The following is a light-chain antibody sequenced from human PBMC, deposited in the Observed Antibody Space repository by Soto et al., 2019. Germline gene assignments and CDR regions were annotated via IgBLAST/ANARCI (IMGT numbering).Light chain of an antibody. Sequence: QSALTQPASVSGSPGQSITISCTGTSSDVGRYNYVSWYQQHPGKAPKLIIYEVSNRPSGVSNRFSGSKSDNTASLIISGLQAEDEADYYCSSLRSNRGVFGTGTQLTVL. J-gene: IGLJ1*01. CDR2: EVS. V-gene: IGLV2-14*01. CDR3: SSLRSNRGV. CDR1: SSDVGRYNY.